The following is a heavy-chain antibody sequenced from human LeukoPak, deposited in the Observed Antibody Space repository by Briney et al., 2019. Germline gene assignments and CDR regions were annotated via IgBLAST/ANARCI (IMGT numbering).Heavy chain of an antibody. CDR2: ISSSSSYV. CDR3: ARDQYGSGSYSRLDY. V-gene: IGHV3-21*01. D-gene: IGHD3-10*01. CDR1: GFTFSTYS. Sequence: GGSLRLSCAASGFTFSTYSMNWVRQAPGKGLEWVSSISSSSSYVYYADSVKGRFTISRDNAKNSLYLQMNSLRAEDTVVYYCARDQYGSGSYSRLDYWGQGTLVTVSS. J-gene: IGHJ4*02.